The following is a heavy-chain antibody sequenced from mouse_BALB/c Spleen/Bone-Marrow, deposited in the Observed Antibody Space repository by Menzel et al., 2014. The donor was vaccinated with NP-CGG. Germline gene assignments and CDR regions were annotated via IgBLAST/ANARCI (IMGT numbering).Heavy chain of an antibody. J-gene: IGHJ2*02. D-gene: IGHD1-1*01. Sequence: QVQLQQSGAEVVKPGASVKVSCKASGYTFTNYWMQWVKQRPGQGLEWIGEIEPSDSYTNYNQDFKGKATLTVDKSSSTAYMQLSSLTSEDSAVHYCARGRTTVVPDYWGQGTSLTVSS. CDR2: IEPSDSYT. CDR3: ARGRTTVVPDY. CDR1: GYTFTNYW. V-gene: IGHV1-69*02.